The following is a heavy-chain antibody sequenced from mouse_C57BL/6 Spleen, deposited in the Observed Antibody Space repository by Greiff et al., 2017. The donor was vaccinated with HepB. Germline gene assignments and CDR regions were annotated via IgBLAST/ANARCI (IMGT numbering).Heavy chain of an antibody. J-gene: IGHJ3*01. CDR2: ISGGGGNT. D-gene: IGHD3-3*01. V-gene: IGHV5-9*01. CDR3: ARGDPLGFAY. CDR1: GFTFSSYT. Sequence: DVQLVESGGGLVKPGGSLKLSCAASGFTFSSYTMSWVRQTPEKRLEWVATISGGGGNTYYPDSVKGRFTISRDNAKNTLYLQMSSLRSEDTALYYCARGDPLGFAYWGQGTLVTVSA.